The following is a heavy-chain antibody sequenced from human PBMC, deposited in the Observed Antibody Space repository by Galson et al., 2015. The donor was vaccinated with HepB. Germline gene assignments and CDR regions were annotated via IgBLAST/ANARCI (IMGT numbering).Heavy chain of an antibody. CDR1: GDSVSSNSAA. J-gene: IGHJ6*02. CDR2: YN. CDR3: ARTKITLVRGVVYSYYGMDV. Sequence: CAISGDSVSSNSAAWTWIRQSPSRGLEWYNDYAVSVKSRITINPDTSKNQFSLQLNSVTPEDTAIYYCARTKITLVRGVVYSYYGMDVWGQGTTVTVSS. D-gene: IGHD3-10*01. V-gene: IGHV6-1*01.